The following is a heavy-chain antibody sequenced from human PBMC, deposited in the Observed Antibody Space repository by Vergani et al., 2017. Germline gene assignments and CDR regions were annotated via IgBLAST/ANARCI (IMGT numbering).Heavy chain of an antibody. CDR3: ARTYYDILTGYYRPYYYYYMDV. D-gene: IGHD3-9*01. CDR2: INPNSGGT. CDR1: GYTFTGYY. J-gene: IGHJ6*03. Sequence: QVQLVQSGAEVKKPGASVKVSCKASGYTFTGYYMHWVRQAPGQGLEWMGWINPNSGGTNYAQKFQGRVTMTRDTSISTAYMALSRLRSDDTAVYYCARTYYDILTGYYRPYYYYYMDVWGKGTTVTVSS. V-gene: IGHV1-2*02.